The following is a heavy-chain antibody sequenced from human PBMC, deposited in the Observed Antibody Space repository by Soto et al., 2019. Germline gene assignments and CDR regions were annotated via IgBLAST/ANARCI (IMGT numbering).Heavy chain of an antibody. J-gene: IGHJ4*02. CDR1: GFTFSSYS. D-gene: IGHD2-8*01. V-gene: IGHV3-48*02. Sequence: GGSLRLSCATSGFTFSSYSMNWVRQAPGKGLEWVSYISSSSSTIYYADSVKGRFTISRDNAKNSLYLQMNSLRDEDTAVYYCARVDCTNGVCLFDYWGQGTLVTVSS. CDR3: ARVDCTNGVCLFDY. CDR2: ISSSSSTI.